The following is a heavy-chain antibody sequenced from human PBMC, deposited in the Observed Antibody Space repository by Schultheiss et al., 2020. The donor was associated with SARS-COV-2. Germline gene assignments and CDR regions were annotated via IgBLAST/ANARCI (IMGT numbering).Heavy chain of an antibody. CDR2: IIPIFGTA. CDR1: GGTFSSYA. V-gene: IGHV1-69*13. Sequence: SVKVSCKASGGTFSSYAISWVRQAPGQGLEWMGGIIPIFGTANYAQKFQGRVTITADESTSTAYMELSSPRSEDTAVYYCARAINSGSYPRGQGGGDWFDPWGQGTLVTVSS. D-gene: IGHD1-26*01. CDR3: ARAINSGSYPRGQGGGDWFDP. J-gene: IGHJ5*02.